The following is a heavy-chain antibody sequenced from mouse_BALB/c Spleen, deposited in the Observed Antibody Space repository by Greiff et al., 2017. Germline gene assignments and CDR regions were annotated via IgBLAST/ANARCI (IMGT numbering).Heavy chain of an antibody. Sequence: VQGVESGPGLVAPSQSLSITCPVSGFSLTSYGVHWVRQPPGKGLEWLGVIWAGGSTNYNSALMSRLSISKDNSKSQVFLKMNSLQTDDTAMYYGARGEGPYYAMDYWGQGTSVTVSS. V-gene: IGHV2-9*02. CDR2: IWAGGST. J-gene: IGHJ4*01. CDR1: GFSLTSYG. CDR3: ARGEGPYYAMDY.